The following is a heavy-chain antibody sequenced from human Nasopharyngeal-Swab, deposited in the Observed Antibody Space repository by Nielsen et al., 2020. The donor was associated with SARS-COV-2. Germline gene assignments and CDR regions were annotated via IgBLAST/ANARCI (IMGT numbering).Heavy chain of an antibody. Sequence: SETLSLTCTASGGSISGGHYYWSWIRQHPGKGLEWIGYIYYSGSTYYNPSLKSRVTISVDTSKNQFSLKLSSATAADTAVYYCARAVRTEIVLMVYAIGAFDIWGQGTMVTVSS. CDR1: GGSISGGHYY. J-gene: IGHJ3*02. CDR3: ARAVRTEIVLMVYAIGAFDI. CDR2: IYYSGST. V-gene: IGHV4-31*03. D-gene: IGHD2-8*01.